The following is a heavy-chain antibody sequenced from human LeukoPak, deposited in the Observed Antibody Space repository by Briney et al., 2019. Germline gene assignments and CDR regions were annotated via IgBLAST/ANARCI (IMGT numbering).Heavy chain of an antibody. CDR3: AREVALAGHTCGWDYFDY. D-gene: IGHD6-19*01. Sequence: GGSLRLSCVASGFTFSSYEMNWVRQAPGKGLEWVSYISRSGGPLYYADSVKGRFTISRDNAKNSLYLQMNSLKAEDTALYYCAREVALAGHTCGWDYFDYWGQGTLVTVSS. CDR1: GFTFSSYE. J-gene: IGHJ4*02. V-gene: IGHV3-48*03. CDR2: ISRSGGPL.